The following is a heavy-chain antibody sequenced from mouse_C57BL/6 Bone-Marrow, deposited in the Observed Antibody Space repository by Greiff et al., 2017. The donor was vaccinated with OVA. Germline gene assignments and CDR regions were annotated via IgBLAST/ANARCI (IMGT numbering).Heavy chain of an antibody. D-gene: IGHD1-1*01. CDR3: ARITTVPY. J-gene: IGHJ2*01. CDR2: IDPSDSYT. Sequence: VQLQQPGAELVKPGASVKLSCKASGYTFTSYWMQWVKQRPGQGLEWIGEIDPSDSYTNYNQKFKGKATLTVDTSSSTDYMQLSSLTSEDSAVYYCARITTVPYWGQGTTLTVSS. V-gene: IGHV1-50*01. CDR1: GYTFTSYW.